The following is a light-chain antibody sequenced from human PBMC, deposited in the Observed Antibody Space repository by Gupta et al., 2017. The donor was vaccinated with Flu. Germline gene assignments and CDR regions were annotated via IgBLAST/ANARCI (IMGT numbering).Light chain of an antibody. CDR1: QDISTW. J-gene: IGKJ2*01. CDR2: TAS. V-gene: IGKV1D-12*01. Sequence: GDRVTITCRASQDISTWLAWYQQKSGKAPKLLIDTASSLQSGVPSRFSGGGSGTDFTLTISSLQPEDFATYYCQQANSFPYTFGQGTKLEMK. CDR3: QQANSFPYT.